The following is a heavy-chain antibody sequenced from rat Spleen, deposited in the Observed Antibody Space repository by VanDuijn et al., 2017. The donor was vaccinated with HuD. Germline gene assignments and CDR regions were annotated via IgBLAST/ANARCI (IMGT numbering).Heavy chain of an antibody. CDR1: GFTFSHYG. V-gene: IGHV5-7*01. CDR3: VRQGYLRDWYFDF. CDR2: ISYDGGST. Sequence: EVQLVESGGDLVQPGRSMRLSCAASGFTFSHYGMAWVRQAPKKGLEWVAYISYDGGSTYYRDPVKGRFTISRDNTKSTLYLQMDSLRSEETATYYCVRQGYLRDWYFDFWGPGTMVTVSS. J-gene: IGHJ1*01. D-gene: IGHD2-7*01.